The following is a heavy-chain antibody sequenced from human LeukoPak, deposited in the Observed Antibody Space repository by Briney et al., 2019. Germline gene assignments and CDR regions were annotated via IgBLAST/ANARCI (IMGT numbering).Heavy chain of an antibody. CDR2: IHYSGST. V-gene: IGHV4-39*01. J-gene: IGHJ6*03. CDR1: GGSISSSNYY. Sequence: SETLSLTCTVSGGSISSSNYYWGWIRQPPGKGLEWIGSIHYSGSTYYNPSLKSRITISINTSKNQFSLKLSSLTAADTAVYYCARHKDYYYSYMDVWGKGTTVTISS. CDR3: ARHKDYYYSYMDV.